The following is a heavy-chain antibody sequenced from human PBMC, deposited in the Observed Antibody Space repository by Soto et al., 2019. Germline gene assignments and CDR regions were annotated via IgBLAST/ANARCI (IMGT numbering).Heavy chain of an antibody. CDR3: ARDSGSVSSDSSGDHAPYYYYYGMYV. V-gene: IGHV1-69*06. Sequence: SAVKVACKASGGPFRSYAISWVRQAPGQGLEWMGGISPIFGTANYAQKFQGRVTITADKSTSTAYMELSSLRSEDTAVYCCARDSGSVSSDSSGDHAPYYYYYGMYVWGQGTTVTVSS. CDR2: ISPIFGTA. CDR1: GGPFRSYA. J-gene: IGHJ6*02. D-gene: IGHD3-22*01.